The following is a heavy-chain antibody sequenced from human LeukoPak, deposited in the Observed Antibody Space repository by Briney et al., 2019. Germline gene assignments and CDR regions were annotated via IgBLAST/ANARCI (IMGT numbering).Heavy chain of an antibody. CDR3: ARDYDSNGYYLLY. D-gene: IGHD3-22*01. V-gene: IGHV4-31*03. CDR1: GGSISSGGYY. CDR2: IYYSGST. Sequence: PSETLSLTCTVSGGSISSGGYYWSWIRQHPGKGLEWIGYIYYSGSTYYNPSLKSRVTISVDTSKNQFSLKLSSVTAADTAVYYCARDYDSNGYYLLYWGQGTLVTVSS. J-gene: IGHJ4*02.